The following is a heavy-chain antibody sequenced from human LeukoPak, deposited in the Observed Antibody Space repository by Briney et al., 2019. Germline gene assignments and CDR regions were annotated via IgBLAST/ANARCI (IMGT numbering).Heavy chain of an antibody. V-gene: IGHV4-59*01. Sequence: SETLSLTCTVSGGSISSYYWSWIRQPPGKGLEWIGYIYYSGSTNYNPSLKSRVTISVDTSKNQFSLKLSSVTAADTAVYYCARGNIVVVWDVWGKGTTVTISS. CDR1: GGSISSYY. CDR3: ARGNIVVVWDV. J-gene: IGHJ6*04. D-gene: IGHD2-2*01. CDR2: IYYSGST.